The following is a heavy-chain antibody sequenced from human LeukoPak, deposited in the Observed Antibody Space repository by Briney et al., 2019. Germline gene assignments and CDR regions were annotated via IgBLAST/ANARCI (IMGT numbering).Heavy chain of an antibody. V-gene: IGHV4-39*01. CDR3: AGGPKFYYDSSGYL. Sequence: SETLSLTCTVSGGSISSSSYYWGWIRQPPEKGLEWIGSIYYSGSTYYNPSLKSRVTISVDTSKNQFSLKLSSVTAADTAVYYCAGGPKFYYDSSGYLWGQGTLVTVSS. CDR1: GGSISSSSYY. CDR2: IYYSGST. D-gene: IGHD3-22*01. J-gene: IGHJ5*02.